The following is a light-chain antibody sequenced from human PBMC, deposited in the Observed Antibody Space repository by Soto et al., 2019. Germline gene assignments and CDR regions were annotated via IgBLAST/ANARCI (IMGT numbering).Light chain of an antibody. Sequence: QSVLTQPPSASGTPGQRVTISCSGSSSNIGSNTVNWYQQLPGTAPNLIIYSTNQRPSGVXXRXSGSKSGTSASLAISGLQSEDEADYYCAAWDDSLNGPVFGTGTKLTVL. V-gene: IGLV1-44*01. CDR1: SSNIGSNT. CDR2: STN. CDR3: AAWDDSLNGPV. J-gene: IGLJ1*01.